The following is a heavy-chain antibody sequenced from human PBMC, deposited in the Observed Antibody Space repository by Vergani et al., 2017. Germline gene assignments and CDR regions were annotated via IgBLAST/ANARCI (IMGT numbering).Heavy chain of an antibody. V-gene: IGHV3-15*01. CDR1: GFSFSNAW. D-gene: IGHD3-3*01. J-gene: IGHJ4*02. CDR3: AKDRSPYYDFWSGYTFDY. Sequence: EVQLVESGGGLVKPGGSLRLSCAASGFSFSNAWMTWVRQGPGKGLEWVGRIKSQIDGGTTDYAAPVKGRFTISRDDSTNMLYLQMNSLRAEDTAVYYCAKDRSPYYDFWSGYTFDYWGQGTLVTVSS. CDR2: IKSQIDGGTT.